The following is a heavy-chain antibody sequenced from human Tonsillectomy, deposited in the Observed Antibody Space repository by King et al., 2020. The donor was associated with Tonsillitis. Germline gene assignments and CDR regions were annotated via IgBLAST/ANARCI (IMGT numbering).Heavy chain of an antibody. V-gene: IGHV3-30*18. CDR1: GFTFSSYG. J-gene: IGHJ6*02. CDR3: AKELKISLVRGTYYYYSMDV. CDR2: ISYDGSNK. D-gene: IGHD3-10*01. Sequence: VQLVESGGGVVQPGRSLRLSCAASGFTFSSYGMHWVRQAPGKGLEWVAVISYDGSNKYYADSVKGRFTISRDNSRTTLYLQMNSLRAEDTAVYYCAKELKISLVRGTYYYYSMDVWGQGTTVTVSS.